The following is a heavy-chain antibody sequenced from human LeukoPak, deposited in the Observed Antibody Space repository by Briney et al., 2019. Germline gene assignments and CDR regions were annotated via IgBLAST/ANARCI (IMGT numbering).Heavy chain of an antibody. CDR2: IRYDGSNK. D-gene: IGHD6-6*01. CDR1: GFTFSSYG. V-gene: IGHV3-30*02. CDR3: ARGQAARRVGESYYFDY. Sequence: GGSLRLSCAASGFTFSSYGMHWVRQAPGKGLEWVAFIRYDGSNKYYADSVKGRFTISRDNAKNSLYLQVNSLRAEDTAVYYCARGQAARRVGESYYFDYWGQGTLVTVSS. J-gene: IGHJ4*02.